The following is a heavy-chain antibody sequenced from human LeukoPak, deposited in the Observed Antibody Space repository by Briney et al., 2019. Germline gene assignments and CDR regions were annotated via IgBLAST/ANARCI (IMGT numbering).Heavy chain of an antibody. D-gene: IGHD2-2*01. CDR3: ARVVPAASDWFDP. CDR1: GGSISSGGYY. V-gene: IGHV4-31*03. CDR2: IYYSGST. J-gene: IGHJ5*02. Sequence: SETLSLTCTVSGGSISSGGYYWSWICQHPGKGLEWIGYIYYSGSTYYNPSLKSRVTISVDTSKNQFSLKLSSVTAADTAVYYCARVVPAASDWFDPWGQGTLVTVSS.